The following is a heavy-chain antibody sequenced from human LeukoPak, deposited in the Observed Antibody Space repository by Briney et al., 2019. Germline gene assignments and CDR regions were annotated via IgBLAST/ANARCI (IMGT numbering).Heavy chain of an antibody. Sequence: GGSLRLSCAASGFSFYNYAMSWVRQAPGKGLEWLSGISGSGGTIYYVDSVKGRFTISRDNSKNTLYLQMNSLRAEDTAVYYCAKDRGEIAAADFDIWGQGTMVTVSS. V-gene: IGHV3-23*01. CDR3: AKDRGEIAAADFDI. J-gene: IGHJ3*02. CDR2: ISGSGGTI. D-gene: IGHD6-13*01. CDR1: GFSFYNYA.